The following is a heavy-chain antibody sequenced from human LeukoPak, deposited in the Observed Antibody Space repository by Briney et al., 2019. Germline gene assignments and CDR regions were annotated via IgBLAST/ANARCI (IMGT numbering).Heavy chain of an antibody. CDR1: GFSFSQHS. Sequence: GGSLRLSCEASGFSFSQHSMGWVRLAPGKGLEWVSSITGGGTFTFYADSVKGRFTVSRDNANYLLFLQLHSLRADDTAIYYCVTGDNPDYTWENHRLDAFDIWGQGTMVTVSS. CDR3: VTGDNPDYTWENHRLDAFDI. CDR2: ITGGGTFT. V-gene: IGHV3-21*01. J-gene: IGHJ3*02. D-gene: IGHD3-16*01.